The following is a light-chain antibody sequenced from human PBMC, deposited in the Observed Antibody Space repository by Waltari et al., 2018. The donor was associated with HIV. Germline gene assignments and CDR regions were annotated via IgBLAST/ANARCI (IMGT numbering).Light chain of an antibody. Sequence: IVLTQSPGPLSLSPGERATLSCRASQSVPTIYLVWYQQKPGQAPRLLIYGASSRATGIPDRFSGSGSETDFSLTIRRLEPEDFAVYYCQQFGSAPYTFGQGTKLEIK. V-gene: IGKV3-20*01. CDR3: QQFGSAPYT. CDR2: GAS. J-gene: IGKJ2*01. CDR1: QSVPTIY.